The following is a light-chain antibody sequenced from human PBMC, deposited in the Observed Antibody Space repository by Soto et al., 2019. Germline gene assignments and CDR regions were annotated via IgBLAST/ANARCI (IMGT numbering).Light chain of an antibody. Sequence: AIRMTQSPSSFSASTGDRFTITCRASQGISSYLAWYQQKPGKXPKXXIYAASTLQSGVPSRFSGSGSGTDLTLTISCLQSEDFATYYCQQYYSYPRTFGQGTKVDIK. V-gene: IGKV1-8*01. CDR2: AAS. CDR1: QGISSY. J-gene: IGKJ1*01. CDR3: QQYYSYPRT.